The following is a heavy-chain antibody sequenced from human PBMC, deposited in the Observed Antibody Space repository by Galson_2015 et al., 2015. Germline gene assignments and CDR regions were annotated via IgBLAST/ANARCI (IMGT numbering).Heavy chain of an antibody. V-gene: IGHV5-51*01. D-gene: IGHD2-2*01. CDR1: GDSFTGYW. CDR3: ARARYCASSSCYPDY. J-gene: IGHJ4*02. Sequence: QSGAEVKKPGESPKISCKGSGDSFTGYWVGWVRQMPGKGLEWMGIIYPGDSDTRYSPSFQGQVPISADKSISTAFLQWSSLKASDTAMYYCARARYCASSSCYPDYWGQGTLVTVSS. CDR2: IYPGDSDT.